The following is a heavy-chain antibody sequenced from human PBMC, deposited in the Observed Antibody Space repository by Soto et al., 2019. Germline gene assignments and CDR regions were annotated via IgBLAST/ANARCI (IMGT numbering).Heavy chain of an antibody. CDR1: GFTFSSYA. CDR2: ISYDGSNK. J-gene: IGHJ4*02. CDR3: ARVLRFLEWLFPLAY. Sequence: GGSLRLSCAASGFTFSSYAMHWVRQAPGKGLEWVAVISYDGSNKYYADSVKGRFTISRDNSKNTLYLQMNSLRAEDTAVYYCARVLRFLEWLFPLAYWGQGTLVTVSS. V-gene: IGHV3-30-3*01. D-gene: IGHD3-3*01.